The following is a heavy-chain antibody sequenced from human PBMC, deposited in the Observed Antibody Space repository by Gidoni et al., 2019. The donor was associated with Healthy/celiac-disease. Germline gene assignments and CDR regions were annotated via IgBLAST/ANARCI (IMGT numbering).Heavy chain of an antibody. CDR2: ISSSGSTI. J-gene: IGHJ5*02. CDR1: GFTFSSYE. D-gene: IGHD6-13*01. CDR3: ARVAAAGTGGWFDP. V-gene: IGHV3-48*03. Sequence: EVQLVESGGGLVQPGGSLSLSCAASGFTFSSYEMNWVRQAPGKGLEWVSDISSSGSTIYYADSVKGRFTISRDNAKNSLYLQMNSLRAEDTAVYYCARVAAAGTGGWFDPWGQGTLVTVSS.